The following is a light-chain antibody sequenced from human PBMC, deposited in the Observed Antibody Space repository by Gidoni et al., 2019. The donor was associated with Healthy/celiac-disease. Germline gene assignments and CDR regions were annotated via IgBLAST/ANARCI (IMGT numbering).Light chain of an antibody. V-gene: IGKV1-39*01. CDR1: QSISSY. CDR2: AAS. CDR3: QQSYSTRRT. J-gene: IGKJ1*01. Sequence: DDKMTKSPSSLSASVGDRVTITCRASQSISSYLNWYQQKPGKAPKLLIYAASSLQSGVPSRFSGSGSGTDFTLTISSLQPEDFATYYCQQSYSTRRTFGQGTKVEIK.